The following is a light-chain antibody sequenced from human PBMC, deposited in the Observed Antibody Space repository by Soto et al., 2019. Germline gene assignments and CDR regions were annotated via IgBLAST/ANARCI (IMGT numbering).Light chain of an antibody. CDR1: NSDIGGYNY. V-gene: IGLV2-14*03. J-gene: IGLJ2*01. CDR2: DVS. CDR3: SSYTSRSTLGV. Sequence: QSALTQPASVSGSPGQSITISCTGTNSDIGGYNYVSWYQQHPGKAPKLMIYDVSNRPSGVSYRFSGAKSGNTASLTISGLKAEDQAHYYCSSYTSRSTLGVFGGGTKLTVL.